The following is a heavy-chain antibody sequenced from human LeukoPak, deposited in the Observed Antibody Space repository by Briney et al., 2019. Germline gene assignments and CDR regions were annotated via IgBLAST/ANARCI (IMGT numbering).Heavy chain of an antibody. Sequence: GGSLRLSCAASGFTFSSYSMNWVRQAPGKGLEWVSSISSSSSYIYYADPVKGRFTISRDNSKNTLYLQMNSLRAEDTAVYYCAKETPPQRYFDYWGQGTLVTVSS. CDR1: GFTFSSYS. CDR2: ISSSSSYI. D-gene: IGHD2-2*01. J-gene: IGHJ4*02. V-gene: IGHV3-21*04. CDR3: AKETPPQRYFDY.